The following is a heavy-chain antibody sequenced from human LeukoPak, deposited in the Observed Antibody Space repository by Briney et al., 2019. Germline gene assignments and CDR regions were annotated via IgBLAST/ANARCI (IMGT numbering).Heavy chain of an antibody. D-gene: IGHD2-2*01. V-gene: IGHV3-20*04. CDR3: ARAVWRVVRYGAFDI. CDR2: INWNGGST. Sequence: PGGSLRLSCAASGFTFDDYGMSWVRQAPGKGLEWVSGINWNGGSTGYADSVKGGFTISRDNAKNSLYLQMNSLRAEDTALYYCARAVWRVVRYGAFDIWGQGTMVTVSS. CDR1: GFTFDDYG. J-gene: IGHJ3*02.